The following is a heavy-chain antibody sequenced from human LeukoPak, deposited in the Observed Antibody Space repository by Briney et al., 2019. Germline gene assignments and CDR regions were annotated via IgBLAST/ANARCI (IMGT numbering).Heavy chain of an antibody. Sequence: ASVEVSCKASGGTFSSYAISWVRQAPGQGLEWMGGIIPIFGTANYAQKFQGRVTITADESTSTAYMELSSLRSEDTAVYYCARSLIITIFGVVIYDAFDIWGQGTMVTVSS. D-gene: IGHD3-3*01. CDR2: IIPIFGTA. CDR3: ARSLIITIFGVVIYDAFDI. V-gene: IGHV1-69*13. CDR1: GGTFSSYA. J-gene: IGHJ3*02.